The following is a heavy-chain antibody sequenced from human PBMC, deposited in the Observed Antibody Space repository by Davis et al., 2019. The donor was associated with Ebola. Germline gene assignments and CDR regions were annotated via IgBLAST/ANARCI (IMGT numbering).Heavy chain of an antibody. J-gene: IGHJ6*02. D-gene: IGHD6-19*01. V-gene: IGHV3-48*01. CDR3: ARDPYGIAVGLPSRFGMDV. Sequence: GSSLKISCAASGFTFSSYSMNWVREAPGKGLGWVSYISSSSSTIDYADSVKGRFTISRDNAKNSLYLQMNSLRAEDTAVYYCARDPYGIAVGLPSRFGMDVWGQGTTVTVSS. CDR2: ISSSSSTI. CDR1: GFTFSSYS.